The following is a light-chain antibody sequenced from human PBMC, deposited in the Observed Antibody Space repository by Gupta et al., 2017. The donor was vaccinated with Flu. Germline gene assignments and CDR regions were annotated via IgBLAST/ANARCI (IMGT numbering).Light chain of an antibody. J-gene: IGKJ1*01. V-gene: IGKV3-15*01. CDR2: DAS. CDR3: QQYNKWPQT. Sequence: EIVLTQSPATLSEYPGERATLSCRASQSVGNTIAWYQQKPGQTPKVLVYDASTRATGIPARFSGSGSGTEFTLTISSLQSEDFAVYYCQQYNKWPQTFGQGTKVEVK. CDR1: QSVGNT.